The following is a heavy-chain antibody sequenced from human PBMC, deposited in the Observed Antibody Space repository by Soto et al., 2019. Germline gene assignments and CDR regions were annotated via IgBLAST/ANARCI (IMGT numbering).Heavy chain of an antibody. V-gene: IGHV4-34*01. CDR1: GGSFSGYY. CDR3: ARGPGASGTYHYFFDY. J-gene: IGHJ4*02. Sequence: SETLSLTCAVYGGSFSGYYWSWIRQPPGKGLEWIGSIYHSGSTYYNPSLKSRVTISVDTSKNQFSLKLSSVTAADTAVYYCARGPGASGTYHYFFDYWGPGTLVTVSS. CDR2: IYHSGST. D-gene: IGHD3-10*01.